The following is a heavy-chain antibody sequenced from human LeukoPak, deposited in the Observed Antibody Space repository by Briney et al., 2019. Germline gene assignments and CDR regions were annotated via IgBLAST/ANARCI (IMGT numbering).Heavy chain of an antibody. CDR1: GGSISSYY. CDR3: ARSAYYYGSGSPLGYYYYMDV. Sequence: PSETLSLTCTVSGGSISSYYWSWIRQPAGKGLEWIGRIYTSGSTNYNPSLKSRVTISVDTSKNQFSLKLSSVTAADTAVYYCARSAYYYGSGSPLGYYYYMDVWGKGTTVTISS. J-gene: IGHJ6*03. D-gene: IGHD3-10*01. CDR2: IYTSGST. V-gene: IGHV4-4*07.